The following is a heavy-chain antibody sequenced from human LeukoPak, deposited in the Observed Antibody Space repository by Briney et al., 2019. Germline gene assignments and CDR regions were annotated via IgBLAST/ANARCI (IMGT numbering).Heavy chain of an antibody. J-gene: IGHJ4*02. D-gene: IGHD5-24*01. Sequence: SETLSLTCAVSGGSISSYYWSWIRQPPGKGLEWIGYIYYSGSTNYNPSLKSRVTISVDTSKNQFSLKLSSVTAADTAVYYCARGVEMATMLDYWGQGTLVTVSS. V-gene: IGHV4-59*01. CDR3: ARGVEMATMLDY. CDR2: IYYSGST. CDR1: GGSISSYY.